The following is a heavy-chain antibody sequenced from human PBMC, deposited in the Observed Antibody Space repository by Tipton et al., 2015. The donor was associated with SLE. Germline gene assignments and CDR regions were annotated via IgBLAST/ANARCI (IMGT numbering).Heavy chain of an antibody. Sequence: SLRLSCAASGFTFSDYYMSWIRQAPGKGLEWVSYISSSGSTIYCADSVKGRFTISRDNAKNSLYLQMNSLRAEDTAVYYCARDRYYYDSSGSDAFDIWGQGTMVTVSS. CDR1: GFTFSDYY. CDR2: ISSSGSTI. J-gene: IGHJ3*02. V-gene: IGHV3-11*01. D-gene: IGHD3-22*01. CDR3: ARDRYYYDSSGSDAFDI.